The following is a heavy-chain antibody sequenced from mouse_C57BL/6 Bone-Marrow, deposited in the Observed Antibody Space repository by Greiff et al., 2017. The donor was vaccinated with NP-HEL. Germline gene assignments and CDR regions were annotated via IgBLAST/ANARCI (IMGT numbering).Heavy chain of an antibody. J-gene: IGHJ2*01. D-gene: IGHD2-4*01. CDR3: ARAGRMITVDY. Sequence: EVQLQQSGPVLVKPGASVKMSCKASGYTFTDYYMNWVKQSHGKSLEWIGVINPYNGGTSYNQKFKGKATLTVDKSSSTAYMELNSLTSEDSAVYYCARAGRMITVDYWGRGTTLTVSS. CDR1: GYTFTDYY. V-gene: IGHV1-19*01. CDR2: INPYNGGT.